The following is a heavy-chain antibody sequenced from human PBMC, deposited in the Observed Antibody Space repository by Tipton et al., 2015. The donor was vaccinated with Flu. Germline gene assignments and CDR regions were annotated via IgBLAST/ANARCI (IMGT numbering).Heavy chain of an antibody. V-gene: IGHV4-59*01. CDR1: GVSISSYY. CDR3: ARDREGDKSE. Sequence: TLSLTCSVSGVSISSYYWSWIRQTPGKRLEWIAYVSHIGGTNYNPSLKSRATISLDMSKNQVSLNMTSVTAADTAVYFCARDREGDKSEWGPGTQVTVSS. J-gene: IGHJ4*02. CDR2: VSHIGGT. D-gene: IGHD2-21*01.